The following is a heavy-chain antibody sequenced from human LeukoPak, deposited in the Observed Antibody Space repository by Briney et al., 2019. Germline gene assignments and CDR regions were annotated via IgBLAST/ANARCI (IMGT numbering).Heavy chain of an antibody. J-gene: IGHJ5*02. CDR1: GGTFSSYA. V-gene: IGHV1-69*05. CDR2: IIPIFGKA. CDR3: ARDLTDRDGYNSNWFDP. D-gene: IGHD5-24*01. Sequence: SVKVSCKASGGTFSSYAISWVRQAPGQGLEWMGRIIPIFGKANYAQKFQGRVTITTDESTSTAYMELSSLRSEDTAVYYCARDLTDRDGYNSNWFDPWGQGTLVTVSS.